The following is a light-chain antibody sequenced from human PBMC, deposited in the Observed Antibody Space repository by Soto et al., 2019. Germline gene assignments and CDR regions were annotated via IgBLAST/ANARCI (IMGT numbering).Light chain of an antibody. Sequence: ETMMTQSPATLSVSPGERATLSCRASQSVSDNLAWYHQKPGQATRLLIYGASTRATGIPARFSGSGSGTEFTLIISSLQSEDFAVYYCQQYYNWPYTFGQGTKLEIK. J-gene: IGKJ2*01. V-gene: IGKV3-15*01. CDR2: GAS. CDR3: QQYYNWPYT. CDR1: QSVSDN.